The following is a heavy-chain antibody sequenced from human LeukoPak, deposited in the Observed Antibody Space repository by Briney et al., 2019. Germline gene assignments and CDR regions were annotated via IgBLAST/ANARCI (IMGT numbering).Heavy chain of an antibody. CDR2: ISSSSSYI. CDR3: ARDDSRYGSGRGSY. CDR1: GFTFSSYS. D-gene: IGHD3-10*01. V-gene: IGHV3-21*01. Sequence: GGSLRLSCAASGFTFSSYSMNWVRQAPGKGLEWGSSISSSSSYIYYADSVKGRFTISRDNAKNSLYLQMNSLRAEDTAVYYCARDDSRYGSGRGSYWGQGTLVTVSS. J-gene: IGHJ4*02.